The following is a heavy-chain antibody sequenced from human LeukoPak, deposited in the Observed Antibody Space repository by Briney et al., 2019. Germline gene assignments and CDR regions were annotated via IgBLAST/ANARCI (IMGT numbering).Heavy chain of an antibody. D-gene: IGHD5-12*01. CDR2: ISAYNGDI. J-gene: IGHJ4*02. V-gene: IGHV1-18*01. CDR3: ARSGYDWLGSFDY. Sequence: ASVKVSCKASGYTFTNYGISWVRQAPGQGLEWMGWISAYNGDIKYAHKFQGRVTMTTDTSTSTAYMELSSLRPDDTAVYYCARSGYDWLGSFDYWGQGTLVTVSS. CDR1: GYTFTNYG.